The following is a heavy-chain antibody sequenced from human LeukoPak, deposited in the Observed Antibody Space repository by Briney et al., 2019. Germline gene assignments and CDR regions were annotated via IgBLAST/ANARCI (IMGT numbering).Heavy chain of an antibody. CDR1: GYTVTSYG. Sequence: ASVTVSCKASGYTVTSYGISWVRQAPGQGVEWMGWISDYNGNTNYAQKLQGRVTMTTDTSTSTAYMELRSLRSDDTAVYYCARDCSSTSCFYYYYYYGMDVWGQGTTVTVSS. CDR2: ISDYNGNT. CDR3: ARDCSSTSCFYYYYYYGMDV. D-gene: IGHD2-2*01. V-gene: IGHV1-18*01. J-gene: IGHJ6*02.